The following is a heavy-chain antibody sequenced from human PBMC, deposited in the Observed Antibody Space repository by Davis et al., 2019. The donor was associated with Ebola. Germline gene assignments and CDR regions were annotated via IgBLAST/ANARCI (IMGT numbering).Heavy chain of an antibody. Sequence: MPGGSLRLSCTVSGGSISSSSYYWGWIRQPPGKGLEWIGSIYFSGSTYYNPSLKIRVTTSVDTSKNQFSLKLSSVTAADTAVYYCARRGYSYGPLGPFDYWGQGTLVTVSS. CDR1: GGSISSSSYY. CDR2: IYFSGST. V-gene: IGHV4-39*01. CDR3: ARRGYSYGPLGPFDY. D-gene: IGHD5-18*01. J-gene: IGHJ4*02.